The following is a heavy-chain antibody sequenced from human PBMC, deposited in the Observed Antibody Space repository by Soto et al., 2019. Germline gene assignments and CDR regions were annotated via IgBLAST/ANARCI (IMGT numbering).Heavy chain of an antibody. J-gene: IGHJ6*02. Sequence: EVQLVESGGGLVQPGGSLRLSCAASGFTFSSYWMHWVRQAPGKGLVWVSRINSDGSSTSYADSVKGRFTISRDNAKNTLYLQMNSLRAEVKAVYYCARARTVVVAATLNYYYYGMDVWGQGTTVTVSS. V-gene: IGHV3-74*01. CDR1: GFTFSSYW. CDR3: ARARTVVVAATLNYYYYGMDV. CDR2: INSDGSST. D-gene: IGHD2-15*01.